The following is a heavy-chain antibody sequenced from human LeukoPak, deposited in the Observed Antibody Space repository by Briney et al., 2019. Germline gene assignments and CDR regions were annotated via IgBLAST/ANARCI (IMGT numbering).Heavy chain of an antibody. Sequence: ASVKVSCKASGYTFAGYYMHWVRQAPGQGLEWMGWINPNSGGTNYAQKFQGRVTMTRDTSISTAYMELSRLRSDDTAVYYCARARTTVTSFRFDYWGQGTLVTVSS. V-gene: IGHV1-2*02. D-gene: IGHD4-17*01. J-gene: IGHJ4*02. CDR1: GYTFAGYY. CDR2: INPNSGGT. CDR3: ARARTTVTSFRFDY.